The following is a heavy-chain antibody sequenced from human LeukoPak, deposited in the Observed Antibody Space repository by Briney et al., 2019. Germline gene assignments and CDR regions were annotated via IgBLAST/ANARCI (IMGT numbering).Heavy chain of an antibody. CDR1: GFTFSSYW. V-gene: IGHV3-7*01. CDR3: ERVPYYDFWSGYSFSPY. D-gene: IGHD3-3*01. J-gene: IGHJ4*02. Sequence: PGGSLRLSCAAAGFTFSSYWMSWVRQAPGKGLEWVANIKQDGSEKYYVDSVKGRFTISRDNAKNSLYLQMNSLRAEDTAVYYCERVPYYDFWSGYSFSPYWGQGTLVTVSS. CDR2: IKQDGSEK.